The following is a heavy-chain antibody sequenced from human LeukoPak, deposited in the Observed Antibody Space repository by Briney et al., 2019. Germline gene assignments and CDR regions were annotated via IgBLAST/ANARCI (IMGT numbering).Heavy chain of an antibody. D-gene: IGHD5-18*01. Sequence: SQTLSLTCTVSGGSISSGGYYWSWIRQPPGKGLEWIGYIYYSGSTYYNPSLKSRVTISVDTSKNQFSLKLSSVTAADTAVYYCARGPDTAMATAHFDYWGQGTLVTVSS. CDR2: IYYSGST. CDR1: GGSISSGGYY. CDR3: ARGPDTAMATAHFDY. J-gene: IGHJ4*02. V-gene: IGHV4-31*03.